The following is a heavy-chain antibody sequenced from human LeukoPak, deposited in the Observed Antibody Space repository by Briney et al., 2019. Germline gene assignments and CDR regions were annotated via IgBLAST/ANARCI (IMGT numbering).Heavy chain of an antibody. CDR3: VRGRGTAVTTGNWFDA. CDR2: IHYSGSI. J-gene: IGHJ5*02. V-gene: IGHV4-30-4*01. Sequence: SQTLSLTCTVSGGSIGSGNYYWTWIRQPPGKVLECIGYIHYSGSIYYDPSLKSRVTIPVDTAKNQFSLKLSSVTAADTAVYYCVRGRGTAVTTGNWFDAWGQGTLVTVS. D-gene: IGHD4-17*01. CDR1: GGSIGSGNYY.